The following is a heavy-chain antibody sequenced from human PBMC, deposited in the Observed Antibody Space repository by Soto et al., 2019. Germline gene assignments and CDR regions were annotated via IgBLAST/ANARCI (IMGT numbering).Heavy chain of an antibody. V-gene: IGHV1-69*01. CDR1: GGTFSSYA. Sequence: SVKVSCKASGGTFSSYAISCVRQDPGQGLEWMGGIIPIFGTANYAQKFQGRVTITADESTSTAYMELSSLRSEDTAVYYCAREKRITMIARFFGPPETFYGMDVWGQGTTVTVSS. CDR3: AREKRITMIARFFGPPETFYGMDV. J-gene: IGHJ6*02. CDR2: IIPIFGTA. D-gene: IGHD3-22*01.